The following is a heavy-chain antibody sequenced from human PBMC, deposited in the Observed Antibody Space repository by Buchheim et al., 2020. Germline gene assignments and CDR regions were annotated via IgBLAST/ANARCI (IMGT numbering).Heavy chain of an antibody. CDR3: AKAGYYYDSSGYYFDY. CDR1: GFSFSNFG. Sequence: EVQLLESGGHLVQPGGSLRLSCAASGFSFSNFGMSWVRLAPGKGLEYVSAISGSGAMTYYADSVQGRFTISRDNSKNTLYLQMNTLRAEDTAVYYCAKAGYYYDSSGYYFDYWGQGTL. J-gene: IGHJ4*02. CDR2: ISGSGAMT. D-gene: IGHD3-22*01. V-gene: IGHV3-23*01.